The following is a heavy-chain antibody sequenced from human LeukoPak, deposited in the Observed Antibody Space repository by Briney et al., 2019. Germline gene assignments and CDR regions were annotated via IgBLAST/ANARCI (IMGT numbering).Heavy chain of an antibody. CDR1: GGSFSGNF. CDR3: AGGTYYDFWSARGAFDI. CDR2: INHSGST. V-gene: IGHV4-34*01. D-gene: IGHD3-3*01. Sequence: SETLSLTCGVQGGSFSGNFWSWIRQPPGKGLEWIGQINHSGSTNYNPSLKSRVTISLDTSRSHFSLNLTSVTAADTAVYYCAGGTYYDFWSARGAFDIWGQGTMVTVSS. J-gene: IGHJ3*02.